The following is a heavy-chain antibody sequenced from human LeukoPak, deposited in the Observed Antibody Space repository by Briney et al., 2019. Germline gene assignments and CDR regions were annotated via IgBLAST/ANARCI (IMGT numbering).Heavy chain of an antibody. CDR1: GGSFSGYY. V-gene: IGHV4-34*01. J-gene: IGHJ6*03. Sequence: SETLSLTCAVYGGSFSGYYWSWIRQPPGKGLEWIGEINHSGSTNYNPSLKSRVTISVDTSKNQFSLKLSSVTAADTAVYYCARGRIAARPKRYDYYYMDVWGKGTTVTVSS. CDR3: ARGRIAARPKRYDYYYMDV. CDR2: INHSGST. D-gene: IGHD6-6*01.